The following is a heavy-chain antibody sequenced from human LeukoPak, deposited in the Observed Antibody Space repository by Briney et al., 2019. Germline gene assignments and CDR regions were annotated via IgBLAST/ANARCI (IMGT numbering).Heavy chain of an antibody. V-gene: IGHV4-59*01. J-gene: IGHJ3*02. Sequence: PPETLPLTCTVSGGSISSYYRSWVRQPPGKGLEWIGYIYYSGGTTYNPSLKSRVTISVDTSKNQFSLKLSSVTAADTAVYYCARDTDSSGWSRGAFDIWGQGTMVTVSS. D-gene: IGHD6-19*01. CDR2: IYYSGGT. CDR3: ARDTDSSGWSRGAFDI. CDR1: GGSISSYY.